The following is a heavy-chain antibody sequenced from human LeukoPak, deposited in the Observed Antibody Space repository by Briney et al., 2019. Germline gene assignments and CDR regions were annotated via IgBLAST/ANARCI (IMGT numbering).Heavy chain of an antibody. CDR3: APSDRYSSGSAY. CDR1: GYTLTELS. V-gene: IGHV1-24*01. J-gene: IGHJ4*02. Sequence: ASVKVSCKVSGYTLTELSMHWVRQAPGKGLEWMGGFDPEDGETIYAQKFQGRVTMTEDTSTDTAYMELSSLRSEDTAVYYCAPSDRYSSGSAYWGQGTLVTVSS. D-gene: IGHD6-19*01. CDR2: FDPEDGET.